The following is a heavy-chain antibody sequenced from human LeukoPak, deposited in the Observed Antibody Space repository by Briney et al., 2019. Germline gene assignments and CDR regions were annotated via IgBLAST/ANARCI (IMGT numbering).Heavy chain of an antibody. CDR3: ARVNYYDSSGYFPEGAFDI. D-gene: IGHD3-22*01. J-gene: IGHJ3*02. Sequence: GGSLRLSCAASGFTVSSNYMSWVRQAPGKGLEWVSVIYSGGSTYYADSVKGRFTISRDNSKNTLYLQMNSLRAEDTAVYYCARVNYYDSSGYFPEGAFDIWGQGTMVTVSS. CDR1: GFTVSSNY. V-gene: IGHV3-66*01. CDR2: IYSGGST.